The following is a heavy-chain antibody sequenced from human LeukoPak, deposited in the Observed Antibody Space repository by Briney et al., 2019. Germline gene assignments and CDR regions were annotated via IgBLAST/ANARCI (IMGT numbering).Heavy chain of an antibody. Sequence: PSETLSLTCTVSGGSISNYYWSWIRQPPGKGLEWIGYIYYGGSTNYNPSLKSRVTISVDTSKNQFSLTLNSVTAADTAVYYCTRLLQTGVSGYYFDLWGRGTLVTVSS. D-gene: IGHD5-12*01. CDR1: GGSISNYY. J-gene: IGHJ2*01. CDR3: TRLLQTGVSGYYFDL. CDR2: IYYGGST. V-gene: IGHV4-59*01.